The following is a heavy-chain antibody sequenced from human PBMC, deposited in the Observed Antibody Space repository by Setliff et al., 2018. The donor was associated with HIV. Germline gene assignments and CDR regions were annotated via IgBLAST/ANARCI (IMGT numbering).Heavy chain of an antibody. CDR2: IYWSGLT. CDR1: GGSFSGYY. CDR3: AMSPYSSGLFDY. J-gene: IGHJ4*02. V-gene: IGHV4-34*01. D-gene: IGHD6-19*01. Sequence: SETLSLTCAVYGGSFSGYYWSWIRQPPGKGLEWIGSIYWSGLTFYNPSLKSRVTISVDTSKNQFSLKLSSVTAADTAVYYCAMSPYSSGLFDYWGQGTLVTVSS.